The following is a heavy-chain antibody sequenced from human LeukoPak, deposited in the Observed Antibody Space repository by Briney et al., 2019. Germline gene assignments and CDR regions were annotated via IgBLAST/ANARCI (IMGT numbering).Heavy chain of an antibody. CDR3: AKTYYSSRAHYYYYYYMDV. V-gene: IGHV3-23*01. CDR2: ISGSGDST. D-gene: IGHD3-10*01. J-gene: IGHJ6*03. CDR1: GFTFSNYG. Sequence: GGSLRLSCAASGFTFSNYGMSWVRQAPGKGLEWVSGISGSGDSTFYADSVKGRFTISREKSKNTRYLQMNSLRAEDTAVYYCAKTYYSSRAHYYYYYYMDVWGKGTTVTISS.